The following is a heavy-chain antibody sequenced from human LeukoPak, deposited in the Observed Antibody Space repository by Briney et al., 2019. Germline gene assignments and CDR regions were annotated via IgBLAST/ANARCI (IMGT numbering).Heavy chain of an antibody. CDR1: GFTFSSYE. Sequence: GGSLRLSCAASGFTFSSYEMNWVRQAPGKGLEGVSYISSSGSTIYYADSVKGRFTISRDNAKNSLYLQMNSLRAEDTAVYYCARDRDSSGDYWYFDLWGRGTLVTVSS. V-gene: IGHV3-48*03. J-gene: IGHJ2*01. CDR3: ARDRDSSGDYWYFDL. D-gene: IGHD6-19*01. CDR2: ISSSGSTI.